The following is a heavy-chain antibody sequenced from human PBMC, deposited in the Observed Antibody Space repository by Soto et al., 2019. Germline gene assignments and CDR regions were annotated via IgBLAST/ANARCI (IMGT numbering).Heavy chain of an antibody. V-gene: IGHV4-39*01. D-gene: IGHD3-22*01. Sequence: SETLSLTCTVSGGSISSSSYYWGWIRQPPGKGLEWIGSIYYSGSTYYNPSLKSRVTISVDTSKNQFSLKLSSVTAADTAVYYCSISYYYDSSGYGDWGQGTLVTVSS. CDR1: GGSISSSSYY. J-gene: IGHJ4*02. CDR2: IYYSGST. CDR3: SISYYYDSSGYGD.